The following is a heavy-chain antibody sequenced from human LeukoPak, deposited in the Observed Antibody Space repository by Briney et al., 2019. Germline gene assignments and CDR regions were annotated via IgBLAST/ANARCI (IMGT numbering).Heavy chain of an antibody. CDR2: IYYSGST. CDR1: GGSISSSSYY. V-gene: IGHV4-39*01. CDR3: ASSRSYYFYYYFGY. D-gene: IGHD3-22*01. Sequence: SETLSLTCTVSGGSISSSSYYWGWIRQPPGKGLEWIGSIYYSGSTYYNPSLKSRVTISVDTSKNQFSLKLSSVTAADTAVYYCASSRSYYFYYYFGYWGQGTLVTVSS. J-gene: IGHJ4*02.